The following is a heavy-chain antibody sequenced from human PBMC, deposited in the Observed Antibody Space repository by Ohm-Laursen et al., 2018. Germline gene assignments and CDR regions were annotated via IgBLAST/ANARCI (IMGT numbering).Heavy chain of an antibody. J-gene: IGHJ4*02. CDR2: ISWNSGSI. D-gene: IGHD3-10*01. CDR3: ARRNYGSADY. CDR1: GFTFDDYA. Sequence: SLRLSCAASGFTFDDYAMHWVRQAPGKGLEWVSGISWNSGSIGYADSVKGRFTVSRDNAKNSLYLQMNSLRAEDTAVYYCARRNYGSADYWGQGTLVTVSS. V-gene: IGHV3-9*01.